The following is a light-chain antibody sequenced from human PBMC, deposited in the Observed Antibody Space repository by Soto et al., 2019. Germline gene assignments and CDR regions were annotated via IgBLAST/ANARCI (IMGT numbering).Light chain of an antibody. J-gene: IGKJ1*01. CDR1: QSISSY. CDR3: LQDYGDSWT. V-gene: IGKV1-39*01. CDR2: AAS. Sequence: DIQMTHSPSSLSASVGDRVTITCRASQSISSYLNWYQQKPGKAPKLLIYAASNLYTGVPSRFSGSRSGTEFTLTISSLQPEDFASYYCLQDYGDSWTFGQGTKVDIK.